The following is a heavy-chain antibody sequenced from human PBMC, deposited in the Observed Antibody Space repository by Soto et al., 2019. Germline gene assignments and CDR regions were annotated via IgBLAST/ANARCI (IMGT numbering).Heavy chain of an antibody. Sequence: QITLKESGPTLVKPTQTPTLTCTFSGFSLSTSGVGVGWIRQPPGKALEWLAFLYWDDDKRYSPSLKSRLTITKDTSKNQVLLTTTNMDPVDTATYYCARTSVNWGSRGLVDYWGQGTLVTVAS. D-gene: IGHD7-27*01. CDR3: ARTSVNWGSRGLVDY. CDR2: LYWDDDK. CDR1: GFSLSTSGVG. V-gene: IGHV2-5*02. J-gene: IGHJ4*02.